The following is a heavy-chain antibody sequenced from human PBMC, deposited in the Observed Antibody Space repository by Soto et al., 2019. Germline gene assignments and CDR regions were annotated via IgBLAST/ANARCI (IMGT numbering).Heavy chain of an antibody. J-gene: IGHJ4*02. CDR2: ISGSSGST. D-gene: IGHD3-10*01. V-gene: IGHV3-23*01. Sequence: EVQLLESGGGLVQPGGSLRLSCAASGFTFSSYAMGWVRQAPGKGLEWVSAISGSSGSTYYADSVKGRFTISRDNSKNTLYLEMNSLRVEATAVYYCAKGIGSSGSYPRFDSWGQGTLVTVSS. CDR3: AKGIGSSGSYPRFDS. CDR1: GFTFSSYA.